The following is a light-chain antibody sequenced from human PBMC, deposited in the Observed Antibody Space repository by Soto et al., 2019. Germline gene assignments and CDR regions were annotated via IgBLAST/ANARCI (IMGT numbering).Light chain of an antibody. Sequence: DIQMTQSPSTLSVSVGDRVTITCLASQTISSWLALYQQKPGKAPKLLIYKASTLKSGVPSRFSGSGSGTEFTLTISSLQPDDFATYYCQHYNSYSEAFGQGTKVDIK. CDR3: QHYNSYSEA. CDR2: KAS. J-gene: IGKJ1*01. V-gene: IGKV1-5*03. CDR1: QTISSW.